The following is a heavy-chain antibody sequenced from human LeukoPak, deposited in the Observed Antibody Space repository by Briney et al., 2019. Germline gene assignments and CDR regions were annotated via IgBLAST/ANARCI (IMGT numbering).Heavy chain of an antibody. CDR1: GFTFSSYG. J-gene: IGHJ6*03. V-gene: IGHV3-30*02. CDR3: AKDGSPGRYMDV. D-gene: IGHD3-10*01. CDR2: IWYGGSNK. Sequence: GGSLRLSCAASGFTFSSYGMHWVRQAPGKGLEWVAVIWYGGSNKYYADSVKGRFTISRDNSKNTLYLQMNSLRAEDTAVYYCAKDGSPGRYMDVWGKGTTVTVSS.